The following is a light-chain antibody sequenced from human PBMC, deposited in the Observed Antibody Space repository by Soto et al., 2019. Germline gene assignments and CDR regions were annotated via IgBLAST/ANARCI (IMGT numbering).Light chain of an antibody. CDR1: SSDVATYNY. CDR3: ATWDDSLNGPV. Sequence: QSALTQPPSASKSPGQSVTISCTGTSSDVATYNYVSWYQQHPGKAPKLIIYEVTKRPSGVPDRFSGSKSGNTASLTVSGLQAEDEADYYCATWDDSLNGPVFGGGTKLTVL. CDR2: EVT. J-gene: IGLJ3*02. V-gene: IGLV2-8*02.